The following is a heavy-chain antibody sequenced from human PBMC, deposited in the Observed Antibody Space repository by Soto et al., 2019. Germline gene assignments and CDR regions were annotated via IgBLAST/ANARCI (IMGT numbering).Heavy chain of an antibody. CDR1: GYTFTSYG. CDR2: ISAYNGNT. CDR3: ARDYEVLSPQQLGHNYYYCGLEG. D-gene: IGHD6-13*01. Sequence: GASVKVSCKASGYTFTSYGISWVRQAPGQGLEWMGWISAYNGNTNYAQKLQGRVTMTTDTSTSTAYMELRSLRSDDTTDYYCARDYEVLSPQQLGHNYYYCGLEGWGRGTTGIVAS. J-gene: IGHJ6*01. V-gene: IGHV1-18*04.